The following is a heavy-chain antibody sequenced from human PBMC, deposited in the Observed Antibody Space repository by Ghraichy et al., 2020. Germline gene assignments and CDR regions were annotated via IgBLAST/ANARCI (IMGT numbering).Heavy chain of an antibody. CDR2: ISGSGGST. CDR1: GFTFSSYA. D-gene: IGHD3-22*01. Sequence: GGSLRLSCAASGFTFSSYAMSWVRQAPGKGLEWVSAISGSGGSTYYADSVKGRFTISRDNSKNTLYLQMNSLRAEDTAVYYCAKRLFGDYDSRINAFDIWGQGTMVTVSS. V-gene: IGHV3-23*01. J-gene: IGHJ3*02. CDR3: AKRLFGDYDSRINAFDI.